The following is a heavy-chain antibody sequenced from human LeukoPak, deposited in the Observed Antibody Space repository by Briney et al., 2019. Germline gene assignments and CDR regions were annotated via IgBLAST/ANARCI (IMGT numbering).Heavy chain of an antibody. V-gene: IGHV3-48*01. CDR2: ISSSSSTI. CDR1: GFTFSSYS. Sequence: GGSLRLSCAASGFTFSSYSMNWVRQAPGKGLEWVSYISSSSSTIYYADSVKGRFTISRDNAKNSLYLQMNSLRAEDTAVYHCARDYYDAIDYWGQGTLVTVSS. J-gene: IGHJ4*02. D-gene: IGHD3-16*01. CDR3: ARDYYDAIDY.